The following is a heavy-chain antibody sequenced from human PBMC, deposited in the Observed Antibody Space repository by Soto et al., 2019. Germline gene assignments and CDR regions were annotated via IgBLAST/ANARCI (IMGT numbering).Heavy chain of an antibody. CDR2: VYYSGST. V-gene: IGHV4-39*01. D-gene: IGHD3-22*01. CDR3: ARLLYDSRGYYYFDY. J-gene: IGHJ4*02. Sequence: QLQLQESGPGLVKPSEALSLICTVSGGSISSSSYYWGWIRQPPGKGLEWIGSVYYSGSTYDNQSLKSRITLSVDRSKSQFSLKLTSVTAADTAVYYCARLLYDSRGYYYFDYWGQGTLVTVSS. CDR1: GGSISSSSYY.